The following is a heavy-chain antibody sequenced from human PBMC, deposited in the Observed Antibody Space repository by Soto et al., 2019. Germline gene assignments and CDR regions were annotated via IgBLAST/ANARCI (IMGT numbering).Heavy chain of an antibody. V-gene: IGHV3-48*03. D-gene: IGHD2-2*02. Sequence: PGGSLRLSCAASGFTFSSYEMNWVRQAPGKGLEWVSYISSSGSTIYYADSVKGRFTISRDNAKNSLYLQMNSLRAEDTAVYYCARDQKYCSSTSCYILHVAHYYYYYGMDVWGQGTTVTV. CDR1: GFTFSSYE. J-gene: IGHJ6*02. CDR2: ISSSGSTI. CDR3: ARDQKYCSSTSCYILHVAHYYYYYGMDV.